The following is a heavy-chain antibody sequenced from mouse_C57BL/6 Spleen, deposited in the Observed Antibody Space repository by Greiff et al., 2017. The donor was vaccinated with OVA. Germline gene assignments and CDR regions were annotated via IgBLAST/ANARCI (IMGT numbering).Heavy chain of an antibody. CDR2: IDPSDSYT. J-gene: IGHJ2*01. CDR1: GYTFTSYW. V-gene: IGHV1-59*01. D-gene: IGHD2-4*01. CDR3: ARDDYDD. Sequence: QVRLQQPGAELVRPGTSVKLSCKASGYTFTSYWMHWVKQRPGQGLEWIGVIDPSDSYTNYNQKFKDKATLTVDTSSSPAYMPLSSLTSEASAVYYCARDDYDDWGQGTTLTVSS.